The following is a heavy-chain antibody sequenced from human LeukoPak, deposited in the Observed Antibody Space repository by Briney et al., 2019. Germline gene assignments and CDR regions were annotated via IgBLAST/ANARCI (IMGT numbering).Heavy chain of an antibody. CDR3: ARDDFWSGYPFDH. J-gene: IGHJ4*02. D-gene: IGHD3-3*01. CDR1: GYTFTGYY. CDR2: INPNSGGT. V-gene: IGHV1-2*02. Sequence: ASVKVSCKASGYTFTGYYMHWVRQAPGQGLEWMGWINPNSGGTNYAQKFQGRVTMTRDTSISTAYMELSRLRSDDTAVYYCARDDFWSGYPFDHWGQGTLVTVSS.